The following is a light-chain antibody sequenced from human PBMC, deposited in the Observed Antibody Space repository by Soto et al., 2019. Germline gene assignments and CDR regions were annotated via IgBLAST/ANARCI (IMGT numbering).Light chain of an antibody. CDR2: WAS. CDR3: QQYYSVPFT. Sequence: DIVMTQSPDSLAVSLGEWTTINCKSSQSVLYSSDNKNYLAWYQQKPGQPPKLLIYWASTRESGVPARFSGSGSGTDFTLTISYLQAEDVAVYYCQQYYSVPFTFGPGTKVDIK. CDR1: QSVLYSSDNKNY. J-gene: IGKJ3*01. V-gene: IGKV4-1*01.